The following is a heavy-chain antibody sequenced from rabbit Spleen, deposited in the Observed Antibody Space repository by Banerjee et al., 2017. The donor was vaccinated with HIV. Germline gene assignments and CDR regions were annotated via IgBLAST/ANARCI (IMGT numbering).Heavy chain of an antibody. CDR1: GFSFNSGDD. Sequence: QEQLVESGGGLVKPEGSLTLSCKASGFSFNSGDDMCWVRQAPGKGLEWIACIYAGGSSNTYSATWAKGRFTISKTSSTTVTLQMTSLTPADTATYFCARDTSTSFSTYGMDLWGPGTLVTVS. CDR2: IYAGGSSNT. J-gene: IGHJ6*01. D-gene: IGHD1-1*01. V-gene: IGHV1S45*01. CDR3: ARDTSTSFSTYGMDL.